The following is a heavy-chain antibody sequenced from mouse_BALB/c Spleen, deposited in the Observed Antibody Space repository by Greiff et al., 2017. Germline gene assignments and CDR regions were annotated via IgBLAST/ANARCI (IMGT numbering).Heavy chain of an antibody. CDR3: ARPGTSFGFAY. CDR1: GYSITSDYA. CDR2: ISYSGST. J-gene: IGHJ3*01. Sequence: EVHLVESGPGLVKPSQSLSLTCTVTGYSITSDYAWNWIRQFPGNKLEWMGYISYSGSTSYNPSLKSRISITRDTSKNQFFLQLNSVTTEDTATYYCARPGTSFGFAYWGQGTLVTVSA. V-gene: IGHV3-2*02. D-gene: IGHD4-1*01.